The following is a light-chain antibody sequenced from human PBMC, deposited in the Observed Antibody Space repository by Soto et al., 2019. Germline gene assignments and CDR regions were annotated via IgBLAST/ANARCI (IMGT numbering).Light chain of an antibody. V-gene: IGKV3D-20*01. CDR1: QSVSSSY. CDR3: QQYGSSPT. J-gene: IGKJ5*01. CDR2: DAS. Sequence: EIVLTQSPATLSLSPGERATLSCGASQSVSSSYLAWYQQKPGLAPSLLIYDASSRATGIADRFSGSGSGTYFTLTSSILEPEDFAVYYCQQYGSSPTFGQGTRLEIK.